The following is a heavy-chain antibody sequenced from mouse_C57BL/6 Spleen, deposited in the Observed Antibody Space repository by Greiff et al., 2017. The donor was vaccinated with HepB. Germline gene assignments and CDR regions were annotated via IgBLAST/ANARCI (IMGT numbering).Heavy chain of an antibody. Sequence: LVESGPELVKPGASVKISCKASGYSFTDYNMNWVKQSHGKSLEWIGVINPNSGTTSYNQKFKGKSTLTVDHASRTAYMQLNSLTSEDSAVYYCARSPYGGSSYGWYCDVWGTGTTVTVSS. CDR2: INPNSGTT. V-gene: IGHV1-39*01. D-gene: IGHD1-1*01. J-gene: IGHJ1*03. CDR3: ARSPYGGSSYGWYCDV. CDR1: GYSFTDYN.